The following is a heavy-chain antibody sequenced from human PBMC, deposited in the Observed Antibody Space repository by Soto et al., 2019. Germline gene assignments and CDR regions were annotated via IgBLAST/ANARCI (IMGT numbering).Heavy chain of an antibody. CDR3: ARVIRDSGSQQDAFDI. J-gene: IGHJ3*02. Sequence: GESLKISCAASGFTFSSYSMNWVRQAPGKGLEWVSSISSSSSYIYYADSVKGRFTISRDNAKNSLYLQMNSLRAEDTAVYYCARVIRDSGSQQDAFDIWGQGTMVTVSS. V-gene: IGHV3-21*01. CDR2: ISSSSSYI. CDR1: GFTFSSYS. D-gene: IGHD2-21*02.